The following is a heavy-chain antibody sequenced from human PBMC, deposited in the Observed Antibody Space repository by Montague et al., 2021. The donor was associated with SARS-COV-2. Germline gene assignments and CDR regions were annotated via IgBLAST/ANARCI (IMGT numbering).Heavy chain of an antibody. D-gene: IGHD5-12*01. V-gene: IGHV4-4*07. CDR2: LYTSGST. CDR1: GASVRTYY. CDR3: ARDGADYSFAYYHEMDV. Sequence: SETLSLTCTVSGASVRTYYWSWIRQSAGKKLEWMGRLYTSGSTYXXPSFKSRVTMSLDTSKNLFSLNLSSTTAADTAVYYCARDGADYSFAYYHEMDVWGQGIAVTVSS. J-gene: IGHJ6*02.